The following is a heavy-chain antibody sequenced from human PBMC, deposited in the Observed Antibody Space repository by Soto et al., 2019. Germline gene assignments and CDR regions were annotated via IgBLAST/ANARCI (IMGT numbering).Heavy chain of an antibody. CDR3: AKDRGYCSSTSCQTTYYMDV. Sequence: GGSLRLSCAASGFTFSSYGMHWVRQAPGKGLEWVAVISYDGSNKYYADSVKGRFTISRDNSKNTLYLQMNSLRAEDTAVYYCAKDRGYCSSTSCQTTYYMDVWGKGTTVTVSS. D-gene: IGHD2-2*01. J-gene: IGHJ6*03. CDR2: ISYDGSNK. V-gene: IGHV3-30*18. CDR1: GFTFSSYG.